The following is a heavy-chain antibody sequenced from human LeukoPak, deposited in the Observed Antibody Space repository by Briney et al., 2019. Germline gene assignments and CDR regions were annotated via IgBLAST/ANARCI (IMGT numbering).Heavy chain of an antibody. CDR1: GYTFTSYD. D-gene: IGHD3-10*01. Sequence: GASVKVSCKASGYTFTSYDINWVRQATGQGLEWMGWMNPNSGNTGYAQNYQGSVTMTRNISTATAYMELSSLESDDTAVYYCARVNTYYYGSGVSRAFHMWGQGTMVTVSS. V-gene: IGHV1-8*01. CDR3: ARVNTYYYGSGVSRAFHM. J-gene: IGHJ3*02. CDR2: MNPNSGNT.